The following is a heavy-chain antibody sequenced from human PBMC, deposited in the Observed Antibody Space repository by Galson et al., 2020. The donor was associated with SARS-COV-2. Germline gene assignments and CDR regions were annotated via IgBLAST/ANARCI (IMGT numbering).Heavy chain of an antibody. CDR1: GFTFSSYK. V-gene: IGHV3-21*01. Sequence: TGGSLRLSCAASGFTFSSYKMNWVRQAPGKGLEWVSSISSNNFYIYYADSVKGRFTISRDNAKNSLYLQMNSLRAEDTAVYYCASQPVGTYYNDLYYFDHWGQGTLVTVS. CDR2: ISSNNFYI. D-gene: IGHD3-10*01. J-gene: IGHJ4*02. CDR3: ASQPVGTYYNDLYYFDH.